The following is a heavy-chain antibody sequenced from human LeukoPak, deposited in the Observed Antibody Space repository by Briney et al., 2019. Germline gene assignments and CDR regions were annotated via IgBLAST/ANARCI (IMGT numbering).Heavy chain of an antibody. V-gene: IGHV3-7*03. D-gene: IGHD2-21*02. CDR2: IKEDGSVK. J-gene: IGHJ4*02. CDR1: GFSFTSYW. Sequence: HPGGSLRLSCAASGFSFTSYWMSWVRQAPGKGLEWVANIKEDGSVKFYVDSVRGRFTISRDNTKNSLYLQMNGLRAEDTAMYYCARGDFNDLRYGCWGQGSLVTVSS. CDR3: ARGDFNDLRYGC.